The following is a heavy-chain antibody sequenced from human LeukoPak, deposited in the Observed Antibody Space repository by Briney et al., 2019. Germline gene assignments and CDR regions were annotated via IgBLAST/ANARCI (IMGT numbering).Heavy chain of an antibody. CDR2: INHSGST. CDR1: GGSISHYY. J-gene: IGHJ5*02. V-gene: IGHV4-34*01. CDR3: ARVGLGIAAAGTRFDP. Sequence: SETLSLTCAVYGGSISHYYWSWIRQSPGEGLECIGEINHSGSTNYNPSLKSRVTISVDTSKNQISLRLNSVTAADTAVYYCARVGLGIAAAGTRFDPWGQGTLVTVSS. D-gene: IGHD6-13*01.